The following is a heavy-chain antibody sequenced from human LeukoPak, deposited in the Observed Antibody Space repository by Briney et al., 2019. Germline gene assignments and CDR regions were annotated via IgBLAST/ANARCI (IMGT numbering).Heavy chain of an antibody. J-gene: IGHJ4*02. D-gene: IGHD6-13*01. CDR1: GGSISSSSYY. Sequence: SETLSLTCTVSGGSISSSSYYWGWIRQPPGKGLEWIGSIYYSGSTYYNPSLKSRVTISVDTSKNQFSLKLSSVTAADTAVYYCARDPPGGSSLDYRGQGTLVTVSS. V-gene: IGHV4-39*07. CDR2: IYYSGST. CDR3: ARDPPGGSSLDY.